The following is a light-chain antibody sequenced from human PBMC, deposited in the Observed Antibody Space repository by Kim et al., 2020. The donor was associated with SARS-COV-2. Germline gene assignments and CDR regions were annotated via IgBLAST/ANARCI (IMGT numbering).Light chain of an antibody. J-gene: IGKJ1*01. Sequence: EKVITQSPATLSVSPGERATLSCRASQSVSTNVAWYQQKPGQAPRLLIYGASTRATGAPARFSGSGSGTEFTLTISSPQSEDFAVYYCQQYDDLPPWTFGQGTKVDIK. CDR1: QSVSTN. CDR2: GAS. V-gene: IGKV3-15*01. CDR3: QQYDDLPPWT.